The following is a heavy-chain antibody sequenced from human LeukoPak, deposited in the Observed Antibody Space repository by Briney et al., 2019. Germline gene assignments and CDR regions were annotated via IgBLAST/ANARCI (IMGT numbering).Heavy chain of an antibody. V-gene: IGHV5-51*01. CDR2: IYPGDSDT. D-gene: IGHD5-12*01. Sequence: GESLKISCKGSGYSFTSYWIGWVRQKPGKGLEWMGVIYPGDSDTRYSPSFQGQVTISVDKSFSTAYLQWSSLKASDTAMYYCARVDRRGYSDYTAILPDYWGQGTLVTVSS. CDR3: ARVDRRGYSDYTAILPDY. CDR1: GYSFTSYW. J-gene: IGHJ4*02.